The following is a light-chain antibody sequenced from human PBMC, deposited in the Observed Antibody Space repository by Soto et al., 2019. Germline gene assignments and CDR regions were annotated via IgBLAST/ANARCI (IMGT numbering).Light chain of an antibody. J-gene: IGLJ1*01. CDR1: SSDVGGYNY. Sequence: QSALTQPRSVSGSPGQSVTISCTGTSSDVGGYNYVSWYQHHPGKAPKLMIYDVDKRPSGVPGRFSGSKSVNTASLTISGLQAEDESDYYCGSYSSTDTPFVFGTGTKV. CDR3: GSYSSTDTPFV. V-gene: IGLV2-11*01. CDR2: DVD.